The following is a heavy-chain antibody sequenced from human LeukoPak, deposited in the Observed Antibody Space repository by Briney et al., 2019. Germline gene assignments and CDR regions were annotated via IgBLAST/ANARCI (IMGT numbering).Heavy chain of an antibody. V-gene: IGHV4-39*01. CDR3: ARHEHLHYYGLWFDP. CDR1: GASISSTTYY. Sequence: PSETLSLTCTVSGASISSTTYYWGWIRQPPGKGLDWIGSIYYSGSTYYNPSLKSRVTISVDTSKNQFSLKLTSVTAADTAVYYCARHEHLHYYGLWFDPWGQGTLVTVSS. J-gene: IGHJ5*02. CDR2: IYYSGST. D-gene: IGHD3-10*01.